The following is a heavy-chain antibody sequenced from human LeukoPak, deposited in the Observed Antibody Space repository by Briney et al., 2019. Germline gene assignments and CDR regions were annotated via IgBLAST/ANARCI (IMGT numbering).Heavy chain of an antibody. J-gene: IGHJ4*02. Sequence: GGSLRLSCAASGLTFSNAWMSWVRQAPGKGLEWVSRIKSKTDGGTADYAAPVKGRFTISRDDSKNTLYLQMNSLKTEDTAVYYCTMGDWGWPGYWGQGTLVTVSS. CDR3: TMGDWGWPGY. D-gene: IGHD7-27*01. V-gene: IGHV3-15*01. CDR1: GLTFSNAW. CDR2: IKSKTDGGTA.